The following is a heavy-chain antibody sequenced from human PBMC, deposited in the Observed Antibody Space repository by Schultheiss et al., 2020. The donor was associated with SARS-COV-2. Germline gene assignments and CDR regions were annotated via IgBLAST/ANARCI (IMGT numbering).Heavy chain of an antibody. CDR3: SRHFDY. CDR2: IGTSTINM. CDR1: GFIFSGSA. Sequence: GGSLRLSCAASGFIFSGSAMSWVRQAPGKGLEWVSSIGTSTINMYYADSVEGRFTISRDNAKNTLYLQMNSLRAEDTAVYYCSRHFDYWGQGTLVTVSS. J-gene: IGHJ4*02. V-gene: IGHV3-21*04.